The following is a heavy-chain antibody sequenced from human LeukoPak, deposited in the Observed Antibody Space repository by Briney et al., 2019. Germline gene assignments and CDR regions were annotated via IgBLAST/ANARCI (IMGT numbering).Heavy chain of an antibody. Sequence: GGSLRLSCAASGFTFSTYAMHWVRQAPGKGLEWVAVISYDGGNKYYADSVKGRFTISRDNAKNSLYLQMNGLRAEDTAVYYCVRQIGYCNGGSCYFNYWGQGTLVTVSS. V-gene: IGHV3-33*01. CDR3: VRQIGYCNGGSCYFNY. CDR1: GFTFSTYA. D-gene: IGHD2-15*01. J-gene: IGHJ4*02. CDR2: ISYDGGNK.